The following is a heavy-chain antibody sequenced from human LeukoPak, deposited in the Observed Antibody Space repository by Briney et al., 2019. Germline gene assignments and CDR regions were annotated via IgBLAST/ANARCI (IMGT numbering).Heavy chain of an antibody. D-gene: IGHD4-11*01. CDR1: GFTFSSYN. Sequence: PGGSLRLSCAASGFTFSSYNMHWVRQAPGEGLVWVSRINAEGDDTKYADTVKGRFSISRDNAKNTLHLQMNSLRAEDTAVYYCARVFDDYSNYEVDYWGQGTLVTVSA. CDR3: ARVFDDYSNYEVDY. V-gene: IGHV3-74*03. J-gene: IGHJ4*02. CDR2: INAEGDDT.